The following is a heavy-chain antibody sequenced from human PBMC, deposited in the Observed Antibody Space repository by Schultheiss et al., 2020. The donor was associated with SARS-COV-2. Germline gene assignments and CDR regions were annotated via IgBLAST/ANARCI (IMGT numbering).Heavy chain of an antibody. CDR3: ARGSAYSSSWYYYGMDV. CDR1: GFTFSSYW. J-gene: IGHJ6*02. V-gene: IGHV3-7*01. CDR2: IKQDGSEK. D-gene: IGHD6-13*01. Sequence: GGSLRLSCAASGFTFSSYWMSWVRQAPGKGLEWVANIKQDGSEKYYVDSVKGRFTISRDNAKNTLYLQMNSLRAGDTAVYYCARGSAYSSSWYYYGMDVWGQGTTVTVSS.